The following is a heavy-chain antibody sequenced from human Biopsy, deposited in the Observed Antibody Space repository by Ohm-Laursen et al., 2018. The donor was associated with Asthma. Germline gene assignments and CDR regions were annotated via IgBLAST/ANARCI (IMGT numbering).Heavy chain of an antibody. V-gene: IGHV1-18*04. CDR2: ISAYNGNT. D-gene: IGHD3-9*01. CDR1: GYTFTSYG. J-gene: IGHJ3*02. Sequence: ASVKVSCKASGYTFTSYGISWVRQAPGQGLEWTGWISAYNGNTNYAQKLQGRVTITRDTSASTAYMELSSLRSEDTAVYYCARTYYDFLTGQVNDAFATWGQGTMVTVSS. CDR3: ARTYYDFLTGQVNDAFAT.